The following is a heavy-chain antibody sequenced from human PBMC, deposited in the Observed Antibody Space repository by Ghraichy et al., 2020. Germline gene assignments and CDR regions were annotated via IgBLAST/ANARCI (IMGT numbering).Heavy chain of an antibody. CDR1: GSSFSVNS. CDR2: ISSSSSTI. CDR3: SRGSIRGFDY. J-gene: IGHJ4*02. Sequence: GGSLRLSCAASGSSFSVNSMSWVRQAPGKGLEWIAYISSSSSTIYYADSVKGRFTISRDNAKTSLYLQMNSLRDDDTAIYYCSRGSIRGFDYWGQGTLVTVSS. D-gene: IGHD2-2*02. V-gene: IGHV3-48*02.